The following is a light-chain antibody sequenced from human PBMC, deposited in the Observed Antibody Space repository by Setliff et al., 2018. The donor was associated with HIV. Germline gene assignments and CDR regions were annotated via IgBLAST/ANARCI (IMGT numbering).Light chain of an antibody. CDR1: SRDVGSSNY. J-gene: IGLJ3*02. V-gene: IGLV2-14*03. CDR3: CSYTTSSTFV. Sequence: QSVLTQPASVSGSPGQSITISCTGTSRDVGSSNYVSWYQHHPGKAPRLIIYDVSARPSAVSNRFSGSKSGNTASLTISGLQPEDEADYYCCSYTTSSTFVFGGGTKVTVL. CDR2: DVS.